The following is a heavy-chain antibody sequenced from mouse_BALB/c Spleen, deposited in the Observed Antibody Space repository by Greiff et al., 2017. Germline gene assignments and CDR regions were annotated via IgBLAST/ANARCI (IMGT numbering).Heavy chain of an antibody. CDR3: ASRYYHYAMDY. Sequence: EVKVEESGPGLVKPSQSLSLTCSVTGYSITSGYYWNWIRQFPGNKLEWMGYISYDGSNNYNPSLKNRISITRDTSKNQFFLKLNSVTTEDTATYYCASRYYHYAMDYWGQGTSVTVSS. D-gene: IGHD1-1*01. CDR1: GYSITSGYY. CDR2: ISYDGSN. J-gene: IGHJ4*01. V-gene: IGHV3-6*02.